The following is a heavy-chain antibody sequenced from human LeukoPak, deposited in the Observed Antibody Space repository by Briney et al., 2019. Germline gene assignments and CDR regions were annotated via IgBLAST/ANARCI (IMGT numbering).Heavy chain of an antibody. CDR3: ANAHY. J-gene: IGHJ4*02. CDR2: ISYDGSNQ. CDR1: GFPFSTYG. V-gene: IGHV3-30*18. Sequence: GTSLRLSCVASGFPFSTYGMHWVRQAPGKGLEWVALISYDGSNQYYRDSVKGRLTISRDNGENSVYLQMHSLRTEDTAVYYCANAHYWGQGTLVIVSS.